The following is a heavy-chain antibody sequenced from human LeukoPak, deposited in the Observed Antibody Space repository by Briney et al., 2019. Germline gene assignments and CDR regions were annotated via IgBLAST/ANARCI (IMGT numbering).Heavy chain of an antibody. J-gene: IGHJ6*02. Sequence: GGSLRLSCAASRFNFYDYAMHWVRQAPGKGLEWVSLISADGSGIFYADSVKGRFTISRDNIKKSLYLQMNSLRTEDTALYYCVKDIRSSPYYYYGLDVWGQGTTVTVS. D-gene: IGHD6-13*01. CDR1: RFNFYDYA. CDR2: ISADGSGI. CDR3: VKDIRSSPYYYYGLDV. V-gene: IGHV3-43*02.